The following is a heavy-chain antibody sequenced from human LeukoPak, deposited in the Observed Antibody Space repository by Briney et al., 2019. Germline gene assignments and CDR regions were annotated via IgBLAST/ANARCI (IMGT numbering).Heavy chain of an antibody. Sequence: NPSETLSLTCTVSGGSISSGGYYWSWIRQHPGKGLEWIGYIYYSGSTYYNPSLKSRVTISVDTSKNQFSLKLSSVTAADTAVYYCARESRFYYYGMDVWGQGTTVTVSS. CDR2: IYYSGST. CDR3: ARESRFYYYGMDV. J-gene: IGHJ6*02. V-gene: IGHV4-31*03. CDR1: GGSISSGGYY. D-gene: IGHD3-16*01.